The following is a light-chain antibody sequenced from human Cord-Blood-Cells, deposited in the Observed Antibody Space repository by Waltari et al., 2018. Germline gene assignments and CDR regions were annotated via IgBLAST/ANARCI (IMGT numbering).Light chain of an antibody. V-gene: IGLV2-18*02. CDR2: EVS. CDR1: SSDVGSYNR. J-gene: IGLJ2*01. CDR3: SSYTSSSTYVV. Sequence: QSALTQPPSVSGSPGQSVTISCTGTSSDVGSYNRVSWYQQPPGTAPKLMFYEVSNRPSVVHDRVSGSKSRNTASLTISGLQAEDEADYYCSSYTSSSTYVVFGGGTKLTVL.